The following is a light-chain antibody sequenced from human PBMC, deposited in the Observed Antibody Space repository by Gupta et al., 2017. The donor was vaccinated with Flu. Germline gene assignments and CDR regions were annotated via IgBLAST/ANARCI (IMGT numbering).Light chain of an antibody. CDR3: SSYTSDNSVL. J-gene: IGLJ2*01. CDR1: SSDVVRYTF. Sequence: ITTPYPVASSDVVRYTFDPWFQQPPGKAPKDIIYEVNYRPSGVSNRFSGSKSGNTASLTIAGLQAEDEGDYYCSSYTSDNSVLFGGGTKLTAL. V-gene: IGLV2-14*03. CDR2: EVN.